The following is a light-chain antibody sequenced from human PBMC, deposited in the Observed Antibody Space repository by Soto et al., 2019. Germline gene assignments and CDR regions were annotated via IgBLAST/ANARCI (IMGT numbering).Light chain of an antibody. CDR3: QVWDSSSDL. CDR2: YDS. Sequence: SYELTQPPSVSVAPGKTARITCGGNNIGSKSVHWYQQKPGQAPVLVIYYDSDRPSGIPERFSGSNSGNTATLTISRVEAGDEADYYCQVWDSSSDLFGGGTKVTVL. CDR1: NIGSKS. J-gene: IGLJ2*01. V-gene: IGLV3-21*04.